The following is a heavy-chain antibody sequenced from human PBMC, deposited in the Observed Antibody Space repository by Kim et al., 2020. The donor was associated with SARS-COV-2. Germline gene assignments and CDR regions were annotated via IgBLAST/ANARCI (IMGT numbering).Heavy chain of an antibody. V-gene: IGHV4-59*01. CDR3: ARVSTVEGWVDP. Sequence: YNHSLKSRVNISVDTANNRFPLKLGSVTAADTAVYYCARVSTVEGWVDPWGQGTQVTVSS. D-gene: IGHD4-17*01. J-gene: IGHJ5*02.